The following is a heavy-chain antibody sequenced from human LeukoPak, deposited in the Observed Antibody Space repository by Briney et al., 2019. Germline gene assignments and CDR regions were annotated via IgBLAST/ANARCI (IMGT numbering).Heavy chain of an antibody. D-gene: IGHD6-13*01. J-gene: IGHJ6*03. V-gene: IGHV3-48*01. CDR1: GFTFSSYS. CDR2: ISSSSSTI. Sequence: GGSLRLSCAASGFTFSSYSMNWVRQAPGKGLEWVAYISSSSSTILYADSVKGRFTISRDNAKNSLYLQMNSLRAEDTAVYYCARASVGSRWYVGLDYYDYMDVWGKGTTVTVSS. CDR3: ARASVGSRWYVGLDYYDYMDV.